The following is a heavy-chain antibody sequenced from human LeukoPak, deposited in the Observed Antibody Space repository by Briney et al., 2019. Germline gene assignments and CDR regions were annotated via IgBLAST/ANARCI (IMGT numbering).Heavy chain of an antibody. CDR2: INHSGST. Sequence: SETLSLSCAVYGGSFSGYYWSWIRQPPGKGLEFIGEINHSGSTNYNPSLKSRVTVSVDTSKNQFSLKLSSVTAADTAIYYCARSDSGYDSRNYYYYYYMDVWGEGTTVTVSS. D-gene: IGHD5-12*01. J-gene: IGHJ6*03. CDR3: ARSDSGYDSRNYYYYYYMDV. V-gene: IGHV4-34*01. CDR1: GGSFSGYY.